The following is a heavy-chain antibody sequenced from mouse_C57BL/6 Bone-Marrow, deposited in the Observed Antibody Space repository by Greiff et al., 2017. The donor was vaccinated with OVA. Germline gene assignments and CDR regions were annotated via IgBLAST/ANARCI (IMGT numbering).Heavy chain of an antibody. J-gene: IGHJ1*03. CDR2: IDPENGDT. CDR3: TTRLLRYWYFDV. Sequence: EVQLQQSGAELVRPGASVKLSCTASGFNIKDDYMHWVKQRPEQGLEWIGWIDPENGDTEYASKFQGKATITADTSSNTAYLQLSSLTSEDTAVYYCTTRLLRYWYFDVWGTGTTVTGSS. V-gene: IGHV14-4*01. CDR1: GFNIKDDY. D-gene: IGHD1-1*01.